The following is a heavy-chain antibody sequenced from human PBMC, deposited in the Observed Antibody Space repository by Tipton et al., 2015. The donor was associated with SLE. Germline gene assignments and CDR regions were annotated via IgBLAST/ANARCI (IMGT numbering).Heavy chain of an antibody. V-gene: IGHV1-2*02. D-gene: IGHD1-26*01. J-gene: IGHJ4*02. CDR1: GYTFSDYY. CDR2: INPNSGGT. Sequence: QLVQSGAKVTKPGASMRLSCKTSGYTFSDYYMHWVRQAPGQGLEWMGWINPNSGGTNYAQKFQGRVTMTRDTSISTAYMELSRLRSDDTAVYYCARVGGVGATLTYWGQGTLVTVSS. CDR3: ARVGGVGATLTY.